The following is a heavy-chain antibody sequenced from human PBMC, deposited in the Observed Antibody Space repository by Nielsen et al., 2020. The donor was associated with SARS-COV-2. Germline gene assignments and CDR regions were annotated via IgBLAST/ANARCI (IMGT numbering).Heavy chain of an antibody. CDR3: ARISVDMSVINPFNI. J-gene: IGHJ3*02. CDR2: IYPGDSDI. D-gene: IGHD5-24*01. Sequence: GESLKISCKASGYSFSTYWIGWVRQMPGKGLEWMGIIYPGDSDIRYSPSFQGHVTFSANINTAYLQWGSLRASDTAMYHCARISVDMSVINPFNIWGQGTMVIVSS. V-gene: IGHV5-51*01. CDR1: GYSFSTYW.